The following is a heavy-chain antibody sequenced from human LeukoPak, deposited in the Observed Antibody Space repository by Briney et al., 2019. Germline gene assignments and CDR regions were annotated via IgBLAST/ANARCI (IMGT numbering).Heavy chain of an antibody. D-gene: IGHD3-3*01. J-gene: IGHJ4*02. V-gene: IGHV3-23*01. CDR1: GFTFSSYA. CDR2: ISGSGGST. CDR3: AKDMRELRFLEWLPRYYFDY. Sequence: GGSLRLSCAASGFTFSSYAMSWVRQAPGKGLEWVSAISGSGGSTYYADSVKGRFTISRDNSKNTLYLQMNSLRAEDTAVYYCAKDMRELRFLEWLPRYYFDYWGQGTLVTVSS.